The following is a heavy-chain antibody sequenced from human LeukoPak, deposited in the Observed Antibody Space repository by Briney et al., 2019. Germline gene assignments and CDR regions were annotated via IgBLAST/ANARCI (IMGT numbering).Heavy chain of an antibody. CDR3: AKEWSAHDAFDI. V-gene: IGHV3-23*01. D-gene: IGHD3-3*01. Sequence: ETLSLSCAVSGFTFSSYAMSWVRKAPAQGLELVSAISGCDGSTYYADSVKGRFTISRDNSKNTLYLQMNSLRAEDTAVYYCAKEWSAHDAFDIWGQGTMVTVSS. J-gene: IGHJ3*02. CDR1: GFTFSSYA. CDR2: ISGCDGST.